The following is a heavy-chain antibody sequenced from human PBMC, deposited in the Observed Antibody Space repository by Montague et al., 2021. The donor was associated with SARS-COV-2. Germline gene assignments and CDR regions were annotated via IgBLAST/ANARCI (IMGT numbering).Heavy chain of an antibody. J-gene: IGHJ6*01. D-gene: IGHD6-19*01. V-gene: IGHV4-4*07. CDR3: ARDSRTSGWSYWYHGLDV. CDR1: GGSINSSY. CDR2: IYTSGRT. Sequence: SETLSLTCGVAGGSINSSYWSWIRQPAGKGLEWIGRIYTSGRTNHSPSLKSRVTISVDTSRNHLSLKLTSVTAADTAVYYCARDSRTSGWSYWYHGLDVWGPGNTGIVPS.